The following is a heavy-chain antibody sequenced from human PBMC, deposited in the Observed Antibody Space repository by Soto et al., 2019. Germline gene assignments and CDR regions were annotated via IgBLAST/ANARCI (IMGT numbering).Heavy chain of an antibody. CDR3: ARASFPKNSGYDGATDY. CDR2: IWYDGSNK. J-gene: IGHJ4*02. Sequence: WGSLRLSCAASGFTFSSYGMHWVRQAPGKGLEWVAVIWYDGSNKYYADSVKGRFTISRDNSKNTLYLQMNSLRAEDTAVYYCARASFPKNSGYDGATDYWGQGTLVTVSS. CDR1: GFTFSSYG. V-gene: IGHV3-33*01. D-gene: IGHD5-12*01.